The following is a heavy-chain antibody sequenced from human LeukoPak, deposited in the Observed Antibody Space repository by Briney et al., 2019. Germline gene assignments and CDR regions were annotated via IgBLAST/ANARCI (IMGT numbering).Heavy chain of an antibody. D-gene: IGHD6-25*01. CDR2: ISYDGSNK. J-gene: IGHJ4*02. Sequence: GRSLRLSCAASGFTISISAMHWVRQAPGKGLEWVAVISYDGSNKYYADSVKGRFTISRDNSKNTLYLQMNSLRAEDTAVYFCAREGIGIGAACDFWGQGTLVAVSS. CDR1: GFTISISA. V-gene: IGHV3-30-3*01. CDR3: AREGIGIGAACDF.